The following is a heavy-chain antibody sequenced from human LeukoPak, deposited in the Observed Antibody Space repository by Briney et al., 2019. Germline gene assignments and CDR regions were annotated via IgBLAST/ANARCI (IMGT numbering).Heavy chain of an antibody. V-gene: IGHV3-48*03. D-gene: IGHD4-11*01. J-gene: IGHJ4*02. CDR1: GFTFSSYE. CDR3: ARDPTTVTVFDY. Sequence: GGSLRLSCAASGFTFSSYEMNWVRQAPGKGLEWVSYISSSGSTIYYADSVKGRFTISRDNAKNSLYLQMNSLRAEDTAVYYCARDPTTVTVFDYWGQGTLVTVSS. CDR2: ISSSGSTI.